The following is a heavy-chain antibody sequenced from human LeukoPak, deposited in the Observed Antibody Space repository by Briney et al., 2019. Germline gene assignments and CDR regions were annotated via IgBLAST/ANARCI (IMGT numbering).Heavy chain of an antibody. CDR3: ARESWDDYERGLYH. CDR2: IHSGGSA. D-gene: IGHD3-22*01. J-gene: IGHJ5*02. Sequence: SETLSLTCIVSGGSIKTYFWTWVRQPAGKGLEWVGRIHSGGSASYNPSLNSRVTMSLDTSKNHFSLRLTTVRAADTAVYYCARESWDDYERGLYHWGEGILVTVSS. V-gene: IGHV4-4*07. CDR1: GGSIKTYF.